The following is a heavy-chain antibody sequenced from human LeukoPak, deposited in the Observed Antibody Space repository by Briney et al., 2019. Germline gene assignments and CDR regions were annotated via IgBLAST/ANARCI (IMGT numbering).Heavy chain of an antibody. Sequence: KTGGSLRLSCAASGFTFSTNSMNWVRQAPGKGLEWVSSIGPSSTSIYYADSLKGRFTISRDNAKNSLYLQMNSLRAEDTAVYYCARENGEAFDDWGQGTLVTVSS. J-gene: IGHJ4*02. D-gene: IGHD4-17*01. CDR3: ARENGEAFDD. V-gene: IGHV3-21*01. CDR2: IGPSSTSI. CDR1: GFTFSTNS.